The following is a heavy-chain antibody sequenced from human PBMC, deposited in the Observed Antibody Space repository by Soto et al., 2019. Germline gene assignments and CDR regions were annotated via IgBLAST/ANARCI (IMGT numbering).Heavy chain of an antibody. D-gene: IGHD3-9*01. CDR2: ISDSGSS. CDR3: ARTTFYDIFTAYYSLFDY. Sequence: QVQLQESGPGLVKPSQTLTLTCTVSGGSISSGSFYWSWIRQHPGKGLEWIGHISDSGSSYYNPYLESRVTISVDTSNTQFSLKLSAVTAADTAVYFCARTTFYDIFTAYYSLFDYWGQGTLVTVSS. V-gene: IGHV4-31*03. J-gene: IGHJ4*02. CDR1: GGSISSGSFY.